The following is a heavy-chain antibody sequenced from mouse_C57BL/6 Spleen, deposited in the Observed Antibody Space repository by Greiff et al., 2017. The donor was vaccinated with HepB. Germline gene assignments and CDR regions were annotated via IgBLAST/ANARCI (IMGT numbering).Heavy chain of an antibody. J-gene: IGHJ4*01. V-gene: IGHV1-69*01. Sequence: VQLQQPGAELVMPGASVKLSCKASGYTFTSYWMHWVKQRPGQGLEWIGEIDPSDSYTNYNQKFKGKSTLTVDKSSSTAYMQLSSLTSEDSAVYYCARGNGFGDYWGQGTSVTVSS. CDR2: IDPSDSYT. CDR3: ARGNGFGDY. CDR1: GYTFTSYW.